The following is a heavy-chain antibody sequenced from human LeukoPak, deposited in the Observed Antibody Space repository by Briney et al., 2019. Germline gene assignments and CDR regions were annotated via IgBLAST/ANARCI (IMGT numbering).Heavy chain of an antibody. CDR2: IYYSGST. CDR1: GGSISSGDYY. Sequence: PSETLSLTCTVSGGSISSGDYYWSWIRQPPGKGLEWIEYIYYSGSTYYNPSLKSRVTISVDTSKNQFSLKLSSVTAADTAVYYCARVEGYSGYDIYYYYGMDVWGKGTTVTVSS. J-gene: IGHJ6*04. D-gene: IGHD5-12*01. V-gene: IGHV4-30-4*01. CDR3: ARVEGYSGYDIYYYYGMDV.